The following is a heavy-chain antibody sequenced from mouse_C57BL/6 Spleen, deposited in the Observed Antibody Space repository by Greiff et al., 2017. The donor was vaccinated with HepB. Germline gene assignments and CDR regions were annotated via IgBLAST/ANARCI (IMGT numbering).Heavy chain of an antibody. J-gene: IGHJ3*01. D-gene: IGHD3-2*02. V-gene: IGHV1-54*01. CDR1: GYAFPNYL. Sequence: QVQLQQSGAELVRPGTSVKVSCKASGYAFPNYLIEWVKQGPGQGLEWIGVINTGGGGTNYNEKFKGKATLTADNSSSTAYMQLSSLTSEDSAVYVCARGDSSGYVEFAYWGQGTLVTVSA. CDR2: INTGGGGT. CDR3: ARGDSSGYVEFAY.